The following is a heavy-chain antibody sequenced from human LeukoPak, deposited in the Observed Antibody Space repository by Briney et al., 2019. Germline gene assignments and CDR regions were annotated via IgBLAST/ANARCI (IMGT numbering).Heavy chain of an antibody. Sequence: ASVKVSCKASGYTFTSYGISWVRQAPGQGLEWMGWINPNSGGTNYAQKFQGRVTMTRDTSISTAYMELSRLRSDDTAVYYCAIITIFGVTLDYWGQGTLVTVSS. V-gene: IGHV1-2*02. CDR1: GYTFTSYG. CDR2: INPNSGGT. CDR3: AIITIFGVTLDY. J-gene: IGHJ4*02. D-gene: IGHD3-3*01.